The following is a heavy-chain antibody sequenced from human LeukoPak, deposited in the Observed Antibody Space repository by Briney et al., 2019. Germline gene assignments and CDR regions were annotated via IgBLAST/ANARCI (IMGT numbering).Heavy chain of an antibody. V-gene: IGHV3-23*01. CDR3: VRRGDASSGWGDHDF. CDR2: IGGSGDKT. CDR1: GFTFNRNA. Sequence: TGGSLRLSCAASGFTFNRNAIGWVRQAPGKGLEWVSTIGGSGDKTFYADFVKGRFTISRDNSKNMVHLQMNSLTGEDTALYYCVRRGDASSGWGDHDFWGQGALVTVSS. D-gene: IGHD6-19*01. J-gene: IGHJ4*02.